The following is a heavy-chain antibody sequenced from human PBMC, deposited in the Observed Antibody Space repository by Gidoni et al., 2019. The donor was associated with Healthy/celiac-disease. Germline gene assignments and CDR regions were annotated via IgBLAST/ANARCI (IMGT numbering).Heavy chain of an antibody. CDR2: SSSSSSTI. V-gene: IGHV3-48*01. Sequence: EVQLVESGGGLVQPGGSLRLPCAASGFTLSSDRRNWVRPAQGKGLEWVSYSSSSSSTIYYADSVKGRFTISRDNAKNSLYLQMNSLRAEDTAVYYCAKLSSGAFDIWGQGTMVTVSS. CDR3: AKLSSGAFDI. CDR1: GFTLSSDR. J-gene: IGHJ3*02.